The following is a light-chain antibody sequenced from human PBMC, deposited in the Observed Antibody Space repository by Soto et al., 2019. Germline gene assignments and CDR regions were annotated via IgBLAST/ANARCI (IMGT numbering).Light chain of an antibody. CDR3: QQNNSYPCT. Sequence: DIQMTQSPSTLSASVGDRVTITCRASQSISSWLAWYQQKPGKAPKLLIYDASSLESGVPSRFSGSGSGTEFTLTISSLQPDVFATFYCQQNNSYPCTFVQGPKV. CDR1: QSISSW. V-gene: IGKV1-5*01. CDR2: DAS. J-gene: IGKJ1*01.